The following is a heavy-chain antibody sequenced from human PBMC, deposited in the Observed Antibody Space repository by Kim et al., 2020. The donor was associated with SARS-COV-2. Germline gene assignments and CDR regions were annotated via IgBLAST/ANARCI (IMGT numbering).Heavy chain of an antibody. Sequence: SETLSLTCTVSGGSVSSSTFYWAWIRQPPGKGLDWIGQISYSGGTKYNPSLKSRVTLSVNTSKNQFSLKLNSVTAADTAVYYCARLFPFPFYFDSWGPGTLIPVSS. CDR2: ISYSGGT. D-gene: IGHD2-21*01. V-gene: IGHV4-61*01. CDR1: GGSVSSSTFY. CDR3: ARLFPFPFYFDS. J-gene: IGHJ4*02.